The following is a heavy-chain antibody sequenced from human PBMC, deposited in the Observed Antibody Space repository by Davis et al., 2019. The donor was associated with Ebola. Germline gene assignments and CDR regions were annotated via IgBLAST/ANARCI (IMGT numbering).Heavy chain of an antibody. CDR2: ISAYNGNT. CDR1: GYTFTSYA. D-gene: IGHD6-19*01. J-gene: IGHJ5*02. CDR3: ARDRYRGSGWLGP. V-gene: IGHV1-18*01. Sequence: ASVKVSCKASGYTFTSYAMHWVRQAPGQGLEWMGWISAYNGNTNYAQKLQGRVTMTTDTSTSTAYMELRSLRSDDTAVYYCARDRYRGSGWLGPWGQGTLVTVSS.